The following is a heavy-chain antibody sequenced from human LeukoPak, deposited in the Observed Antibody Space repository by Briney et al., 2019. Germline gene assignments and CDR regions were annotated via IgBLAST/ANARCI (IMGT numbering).Heavy chain of an antibody. D-gene: IGHD5-18*01. V-gene: IGHV4-30-4*01. CDR2: IYYSGST. J-gene: IGHJ6*04. Sequence: SQTLSLTCTVSGGSISSGDYYWSWIRQPPGKGLEWIGYIYYSGSTYYNPSLKSRVTISVDTSKNQFSLKLSSVTGADTAVYYCARDGVVGYSSYGMDVWGKGTTVTVSS. CDR3: ARDGVVGYSSYGMDV. CDR1: GGSISSGDYY.